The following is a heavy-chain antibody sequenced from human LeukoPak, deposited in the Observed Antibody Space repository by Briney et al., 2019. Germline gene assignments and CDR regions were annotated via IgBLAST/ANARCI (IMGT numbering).Heavy chain of an antibody. CDR3: ARVDSGSACAS. D-gene: IGHD6-19*01. CDR2: ISKKGRNT. CDR1: AFTLSSYS. V-gene: IGHV3-64*01. J-gene: IGHJ1*01. Sequence: PAGSLRLAWAASAFTLSSYSMHWVRQAPGKGMEFVSAISKKGRNTYYGNSMKGRFTISRDISKNTLYLQMGSLRPEDMAVYYCARVDSGSACASWGQGILVTVSS.